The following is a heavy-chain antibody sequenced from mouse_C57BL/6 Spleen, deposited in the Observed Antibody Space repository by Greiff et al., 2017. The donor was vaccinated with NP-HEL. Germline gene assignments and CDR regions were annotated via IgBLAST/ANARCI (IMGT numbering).Heavy chain of an antibody. Sequence: QVQLQQPGAELVKPVASVKLSCKASGYTFTSYWMHWVKQRPGRGLEWIGRIDPNSGGTRYNEKFKSKATLTVDKPSSTAYMQLSSLTSEDTEVYYCARYYYGGRYFDDWGKGTTLTVSS. CDR3: ARYYYGGRYFDD. V-gene: IGHV1-72*01. J-gene: IGHJ2*01. CDR2: IDPNSGGT. CDR1: GYTFTSYW. D-gene: IGHD1-1*01.